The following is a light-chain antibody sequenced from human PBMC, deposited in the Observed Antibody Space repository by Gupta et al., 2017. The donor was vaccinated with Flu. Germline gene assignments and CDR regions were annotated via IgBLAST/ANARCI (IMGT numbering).Light chain of an antibody. V-gene: IGKV3-15*01. Sequence: ATLSGSPGERATLSCRASQSVSSNLAWYQQKPGQAPRLLIYGASTRATGIPARFSGSGCGTEFTLTISSLQFEDFAVYYCQQANNWPPWTFGQGTKVEIK. CDR1: QSVSSN. CDR3: QQANNWPPWT. J-gene: IGKJ1*01. CDR2: GAS.